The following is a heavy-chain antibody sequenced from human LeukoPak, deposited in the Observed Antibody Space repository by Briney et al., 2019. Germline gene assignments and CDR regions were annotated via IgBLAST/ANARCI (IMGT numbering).Heavy chain of an antibody. D-gene: IGHD3-10*01. Sequence: GGSLRLSCAASGFTFSSYSMNWVRQAPGKGLEWVSSISSSSSYIYYADSVKGRFTISRDNAKNSLYLQMNSLRAEDTAVYYCARAVLWFGELFPYYFDYWGQGTLVTVSS. CDR3: ARAVLWFGELFPYYFDY. CDR1: GFTFSSYS. V-gene: IGHV3-21*01. J-gene: IGHJ4*02. CDR2: ISSSSSYI.